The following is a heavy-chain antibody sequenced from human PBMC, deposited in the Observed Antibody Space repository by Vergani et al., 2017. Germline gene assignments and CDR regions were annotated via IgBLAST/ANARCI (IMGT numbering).Heavy chain of an antibody. CDR2: ISWNSGSI. J-gene: IGHJ4*02. CDR1: GFTFDDYA. V-gene: IGHV3-9*01. Sequence: EVQLVESGGGLVQPGRSLRLSCAASGFTFDDYAMHWVRQAPGKGLEWVSGISWNSGSIGYADSVKGRFTISRDNSKNTLYLQMNSLRAEDTAVYYCAKDASRRSWFPSTFDYWGQGTLVTVSS. D-gene: IGHD6-13*01. CDR3: AKDASRRSWFPSTFDY.